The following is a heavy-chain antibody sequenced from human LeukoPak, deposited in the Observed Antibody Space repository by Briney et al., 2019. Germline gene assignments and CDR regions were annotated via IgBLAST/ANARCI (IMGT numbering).Heavy chain of an antibody. Sequence: ASVKVSCKASGYTFTSYDINWVRQATGQGLEWMGWMNPNSGNTGYAQKFQGRVTMTRNTSISTAYMELSSLGSEDTAVYYCARAVYSSSPELFGYWGQGTLVTVSS. CDR3: ARAVYSSSPELFGY. D-gene: IGHD6-6*01. CDR1: GYTFTSYD. CDR2: MNPNSGNT. V-gene: IGHV1-8*01. J-gene: IGHJ4*02.